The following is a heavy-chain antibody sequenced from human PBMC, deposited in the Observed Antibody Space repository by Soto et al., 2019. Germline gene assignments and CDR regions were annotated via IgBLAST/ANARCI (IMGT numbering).Heavy chain of an antibody. CDR2: IIPLFGTT. D-gene: IGHD3-10*01. V-gene: IGHV1-69*01. Sequence: QVQVVQSGVEVRRPGSSVKVSCKASGDTFKNGVISWVRQAPGQGLEWMGGIIPLFGTTDFAQRFQGRLTITTDESTTTAYMELSRLRSEDTATYYCAAELGFGKLSVVWGQGNTVIVSS. CDR1: GDTFKNGV. J-gene: IGHJ6*02. CDR3: AAELGFGKLSVV.